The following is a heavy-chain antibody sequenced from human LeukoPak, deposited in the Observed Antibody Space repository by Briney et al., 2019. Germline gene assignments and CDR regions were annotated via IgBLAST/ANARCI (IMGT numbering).Heavy chain of an antibody. CDR3: ARHSAFDI. CDR2: IYYSGST. Sequence: SETLSLTCTVSGDSISIYYWSWIRQPPGKGLEWIGNIYYSGSTNYNPSLKRRVTISVDTSKNQFSLKLTSVTAADTAVYYRARHSAFDIWGRGTMVTVSS. J-gene: IGHJ3*02. V-gene: IGHV4-59*08. CDR1: GDSISIYY.